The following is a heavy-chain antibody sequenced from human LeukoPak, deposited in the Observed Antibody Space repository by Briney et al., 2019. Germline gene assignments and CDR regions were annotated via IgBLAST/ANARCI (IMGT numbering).Heavy chain of an antibody. V-gene: IGHV4-59*11. Sequence: SETLSLTCTVSGGSISSHYWSWIRQPPGKGLEWIGYIYYSGSTNYNPSLKSRVTISVDTSKNQFSLELSSVTAADTAVYYCARAEFHFDYWGQGTLVTVSS. CDR3: ARAEFHFDY. J-gene: IGHJ4*02. CDR1: GGSISSHY. CDR2: IYYSGST.